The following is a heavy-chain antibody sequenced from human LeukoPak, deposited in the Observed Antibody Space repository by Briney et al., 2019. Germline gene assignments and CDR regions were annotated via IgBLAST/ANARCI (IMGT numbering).Heavy chain of an antibody. Sequence: PSETLSLTCAVSGGSISSGGHSWSWIRQPPGKGLEWIGYIYHSGSTYYNPSLKSRVTISVDRSKNQFSLKLSSVTAADTAVYYCATSPYYDFWSGYAAWGQGTLVTVSS. CDR3: ATSPYYDFWSGYAA. CDR2: IYHSGST. CDR1: GGSISSGGHS. D-gene: IGHD3-3*01. V-gene: IGHV4-30-2*01. J-gene: IGHJ4*02.